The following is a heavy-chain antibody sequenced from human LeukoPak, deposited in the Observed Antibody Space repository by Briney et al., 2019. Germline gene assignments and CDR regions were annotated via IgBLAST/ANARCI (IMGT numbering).Heavy chain of an antibody. D-gene: IGHD3-10*01. V-gene: IGHV4-31*03. J-gene: IGHJ4*02. CDR3: ARQLTRTPDFDY. Sequence: SETLSLTCTVSGGSISSGGYSWSWIRQHPGKGLEWIGYIYYSGSTYYNPSLKSRVTISVDTSKNQFSLKLSSVTAADTAVYYCARQLTRTPDFDYWGQGTLVTVSS. CDR2: IYYSGST. CDR1: GGSISSGGYS.